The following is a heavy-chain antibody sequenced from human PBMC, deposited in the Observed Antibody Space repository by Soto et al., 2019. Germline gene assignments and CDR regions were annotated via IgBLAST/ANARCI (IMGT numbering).Heavy chain of an antibody. CDR3: AREARSAVTLDL. J-gene: IGHJ2*01. D-gene: IGHD4-17*01. CDR2: ISSSSSYI. V-gene: IGHV3-21*01. CDR1: GFTFSSYS. Sequence: EVQLVESGGGLVKPGGSLRLSCAASGFTFSSYSMNWVRQAPGKGLEWVSSISSSSSYIYYADSVKGRFTISRDNAKNSLYLQMNSLRAEDTAVYYCAREARSAVTLDLWGRGTLVTVSS.